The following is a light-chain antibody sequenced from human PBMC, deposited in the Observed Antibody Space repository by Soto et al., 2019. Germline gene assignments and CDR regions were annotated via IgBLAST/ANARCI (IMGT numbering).Light chain of an antibody. CDR2: EVR. CDR1: SSDVGAYSY. CDR3: SSYTSTSTVV. V-gene: IGLV2-14*01. Sequence: QSVLTQPASVSGSPGQSITISCAGTSSDVGAYSYVSWYQQYPGKAPKLMIYEVRNRPSGVSNRFSGSKSGNTASLTISGLQAEDEADYYCSSYTSTSTVVFGGGTKVTVL. J-gene: IGLJ2*01.